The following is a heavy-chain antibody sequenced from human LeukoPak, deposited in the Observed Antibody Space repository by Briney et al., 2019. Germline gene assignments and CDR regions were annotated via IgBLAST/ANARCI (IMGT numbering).Heavy chain of an antibody. CDR1: GFAFDDYG. Sequence: GGSLRLSCAASGFAFDDYGMSWVRQAPGKGLEWVSGINWNGGSTGYADSVKGRFTISRDNAKNSLYLQMNSLRAEDTAVYYRAKEILLVVATTLRNLYFDLWGRGTLVTVSS. CDR2: INWNGGST. J-gene: IGHJ2*01. D-gene: IGHD2-15*01. CDR3: AKEILLVVATTLRNLYFDL. V-gene: IGHV3-20*04.